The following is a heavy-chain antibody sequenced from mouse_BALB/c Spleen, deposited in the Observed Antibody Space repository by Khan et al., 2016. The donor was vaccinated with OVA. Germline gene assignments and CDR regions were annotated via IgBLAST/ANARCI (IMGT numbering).Heavy chain of an antibody. CDR2: IWGGGST. V-gene: IGHV2-6-5*01. J-gene: IGHJ4*01. Sequence: VQLQESGPGLVAPSQNLSLTCTVSGFSLSDYGVSWIRQPPGKGLEWLGVIWGGGSTYYNSDLKSRLSISKDNSKSHVFLKMSSLQSDDTAMFYCAKGVWSYYYTLDYWGQGTSVTVSS. CDR1: GFSLSDYG. CDR3: AKGVWSYYYTLDY.